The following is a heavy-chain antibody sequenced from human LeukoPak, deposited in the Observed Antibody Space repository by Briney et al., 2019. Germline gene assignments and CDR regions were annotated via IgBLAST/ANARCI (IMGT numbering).Heavy chain of an antibody. D-gene: IGHD6-19*01. CDR1: GGSINSNY. Sequence: SETLSLTCTVSGGSINSNYWSWIRQPPGEGLEWIAYIDHSGHTNYNPSVKSRVTISRDMSKNQFSLKLTSVTAADTAMYYCARVGSWYYFDYWGQGILVTVSS. J-gene: IGHJ4*02. CDR3: ARVGSWYYFDY. V-gene: IGHV4-59*01. CDR2: IDHSGHT.